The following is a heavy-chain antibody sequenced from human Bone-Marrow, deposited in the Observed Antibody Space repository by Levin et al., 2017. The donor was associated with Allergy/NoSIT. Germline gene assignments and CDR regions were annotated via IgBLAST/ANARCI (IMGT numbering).Heavy chain of an antibody. CDR3: AKEQSSGAYRTADY. CDR1: GFTSSSCG. Sequence: GESLKISCAASGFTSSSCGMHWVRQAPGKGLEWMAVITYGVGNKYYADSVKGRFTISRDDAKNTMYLQMNSLRAEDTAVYYCAKEQSSGAYRTADYWGQGTLVTVSS. CDR2: ITYGVGNK. V-gene: IGHV3-30*18. D-gene: IGHD6-19*01. J-gene: IGHJ4*02.